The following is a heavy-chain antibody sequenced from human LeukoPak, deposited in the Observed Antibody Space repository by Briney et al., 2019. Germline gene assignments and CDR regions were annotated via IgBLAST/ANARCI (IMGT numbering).Heavy chain of an antibody. CDR3: ARDYYDFWSGHYQILSGLDP. V-gene: IGHV3-33*01. CDR2: IWYDGSNK. D-gene: IGHD3-3*01. J-gene: IGHJ5*02. Sequence: GGSLRLSCAASGFTFSSYGMHWVRQAPGKGLEWVAVIWYDGSNKYYADSVKGRFTISRDNSKDTLYLQMNSLRDEDTAVYYCARDYYDFWSGHYQILSGLDPWGQGTLVTVSS. CDR1: GFTFSSYG.